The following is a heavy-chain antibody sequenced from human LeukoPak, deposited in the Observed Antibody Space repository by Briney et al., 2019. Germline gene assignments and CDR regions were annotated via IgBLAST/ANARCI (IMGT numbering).Heavy chain of an antibody. CDR3: ARDSSGWYRGDAFDI. D-gene: IGHD6-19*01. V-gene: IGHV4-59*01. CDR2: IYYSGST. CDR1: GGPICSYY. J-gene: IGHJ3*02. Sequence: PSETLSLTCTVSGGPICSYYWSWIRQPPGKGLEWIGYIYYSGSTNYNPSLKSRVTISVDTSKNQFSLKLSSVTAADTAVYYCARDSSGWYRGDAFDIWGQGTMVTVSS.